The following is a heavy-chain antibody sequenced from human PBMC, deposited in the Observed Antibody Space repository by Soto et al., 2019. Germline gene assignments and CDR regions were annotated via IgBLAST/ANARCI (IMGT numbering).Heavy chain of an antibody. Sequence: SETLSLTCTVSGGSISSYYWSWIRQSPGKGLEWVAYISHTGTTDYNPSLKSRLTISLDTSKNQFSLKLSSVTAADTAVYYCARGVIYQTGFFDYWGQGTLVTVSS. D-gene: IGHD2-21*01. J-gene: IGHJ4*02. CDR2: ISHTGTT. CDR1: GGSISSYY. CDR3: ARGVIYQTGFFDY. V-gene: IGHV4-59*01.